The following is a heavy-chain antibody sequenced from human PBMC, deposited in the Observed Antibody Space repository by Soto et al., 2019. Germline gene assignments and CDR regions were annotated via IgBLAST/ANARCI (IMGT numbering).Heavy chain of an antibody. CDR3: ARVAVGSYYFDY. CDR2: VNPDGSDT. Sequence: EVQLVESGGGVVQPGGSLRLSCAVSGFTFSSYWMHWVRQAPGKGLVWVSRVNPDGSDTSYADSVKGRFTISRDNAKNTLYLQMNSLRAEDTAVYYCARVAVGSYYFDYWGQGTLLTVSS. CDR1: GFTFSSYW. D-gene: IGHD6-13*01. J-gene: IGHJ4*02. V-gene: IGHV3-74*01.